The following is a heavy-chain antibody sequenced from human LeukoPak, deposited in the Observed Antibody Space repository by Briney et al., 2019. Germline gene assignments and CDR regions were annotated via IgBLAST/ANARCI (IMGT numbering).Heavy chain of an antibody. V-gene: IGHV4-34*01. J-gene: IGHJ3*02. CDR1: GGSFSGYY. Sequence: SETLSLTCAVYGGSFSGYYWSWIRQPPGKGLEWIGEINHSGSTNYNPSLKSRVTISVDTSKNQFSLKLSSVTAADTAVYYCARRLVTYYGSGSSRAFDIWGQGTMVTVPS. D-gene: IGHD3-10*01. CDR3: ARRLVTYYGSGSSRAFDI. CDR2: INHSGST.